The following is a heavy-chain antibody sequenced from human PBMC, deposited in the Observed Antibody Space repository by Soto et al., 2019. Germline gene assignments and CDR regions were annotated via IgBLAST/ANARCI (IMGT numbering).Heavy chain of an antibody. V-gene: IGHV1-69*04. CDR1: GGTFSSYT. D-gene: IGHD5-18*01. Sequence: SVKVSCKASGGTFSSYTLSWVRQAPGQGLEWMGRIIPILGIANYAQKFQGRVTITADKSTSTAYMELSSLRSEDTAVYYCARDLAGKNLDTAIPPYYYFMDVWGKGSTVTVSS. CDR2: IIPILGIA. CDR3: ARDLAGKNLDTAIPPYYYFMDV. J-gene: IGHJ6*03.